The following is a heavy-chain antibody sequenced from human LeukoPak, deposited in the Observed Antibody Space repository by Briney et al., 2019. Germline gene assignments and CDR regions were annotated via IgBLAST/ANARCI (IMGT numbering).Heavy chain of an antibody. J-gene: IGHJ5*02. CDR2: INHSGST. CDR1: GGSFSGYY. CDR3: AKGYTNGVNQEVWLDP. V-gene: IGHV4-34*01. Sequence: SETLSLTCAVYGGSFSGYYWSWIRQPPGKGLEWIGEINHSGSTNYNPSLKSRVTISVDTSKNQFSLKLSSVTAADTAVYFCAKGYTNGVNQEVWLDPWGQGTLVTVSS. D-gene: IGHD2-8*01.